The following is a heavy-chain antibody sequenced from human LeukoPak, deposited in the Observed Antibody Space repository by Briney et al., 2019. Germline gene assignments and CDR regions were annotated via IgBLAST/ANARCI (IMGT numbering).Heavy chain of an antibody. D-gene: IGHD2-15*01. CDR3: ARTYCRGGSCHFDY. V-gene: IGHV4-59*08. CDR2: IYYSGST. Sequence: SETLSLTCAVYGGSFSGYYWSWIRQPPGKGLEWIGYIYYSGSTDSNPSLKSRVTISVDTSKNQISLKLSSVTAADTAVYYCARTYCRGGSCHFDYWGQGTLVTVSS. J-gene: IGHJ4*02. CDR1: GGSFSGYY.